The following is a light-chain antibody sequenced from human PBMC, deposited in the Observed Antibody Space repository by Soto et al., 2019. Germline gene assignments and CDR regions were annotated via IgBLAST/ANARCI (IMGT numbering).Light chain of an antibody. CDR3: QQYGRSPYT. J-gene: IGKJ2*01. CDR1: QSVSSN. Sequence: ERVMTQSPATLSVSPGERATLSCRASQSVSSNLAWYQQKPGQAPRLLIYAVSSRATGIPDRFSGSGSGTDFTLTISRLEPEDFAVYYCQQYGRSPYTFGQGTKVDIK. V-gene: IGKV3-20*01. CDR2: AVS.